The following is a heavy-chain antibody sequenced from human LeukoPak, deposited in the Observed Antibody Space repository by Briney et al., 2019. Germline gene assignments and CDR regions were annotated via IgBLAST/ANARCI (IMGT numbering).Heavy chain of an antibody. CDR3: ARSPEGIVVVPAAMGWSGYYTY. D-gene: IGHD2-2*01. V-gene: IGHV1-69*05. CDR2: IIPIFGTA. CDR1: GVTFSSYA. Sequence: ASVKVSCKASGVTFSSYAISWVRQAPGQGLEWMGGIIPIFGTANYAQKFQGRVTITTDESTSTAYMELSSLRSEDTAVYYCARSPEGIVVVPAAMGWSGYYTYWGQGTLVTVSS. J-gene: IGHJ4*02.